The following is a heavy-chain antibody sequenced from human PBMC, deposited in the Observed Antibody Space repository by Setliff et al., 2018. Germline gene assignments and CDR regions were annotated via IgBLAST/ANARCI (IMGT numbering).Heavy chain of an antibody. D-gene: IGHD3-3*01. Sequence: GGSLRLSCAASGFTFSTYSMNWVRQAPGKGLEWVADIRQDATNKYYVDSVEGRLTISRDNSKNSLFLEMNSLRVEDTALYQCAREIWNMYDNSWSGYSDLWGQGTLVTVSS. CDR3: AREIWNMYDNSWSGYSDL. V-gene: IGHV3-7*03. CDR2: IRQDATNK. J-gene: IGHJ5*02. CDR1: GFTFSTYS.